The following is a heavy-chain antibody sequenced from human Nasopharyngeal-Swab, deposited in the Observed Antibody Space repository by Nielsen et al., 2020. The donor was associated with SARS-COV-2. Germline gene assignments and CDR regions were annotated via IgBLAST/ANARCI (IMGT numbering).Heavy chain of an antibody. D-gene: IGHD3-10*01. CDR3: AKDMGNYYGSTRMDV. Sequence: GESLKISCAASGFTFDNYLMTWVRQAPGKGLEWVSGISGSGGSTYYADSVKGQFTISKDNSRNTVYLQMNSLRPEDMALYYCAKDMGNYYGSTRMDVWGQGTTVTVSS. CDR2: ISGSGGST. J-gene: IGHJ6*02. V-gene: IGHV3-23*01. CDR1: GFTFDNYL.